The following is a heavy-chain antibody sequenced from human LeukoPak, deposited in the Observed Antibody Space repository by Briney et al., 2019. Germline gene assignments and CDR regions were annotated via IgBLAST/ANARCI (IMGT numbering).Heavy chain of an antibody. V-gene: IGHV4-39*07. CDR2: IYYSGST. D-gene: IGHD3-22*01. CDR3: ARDPDGDYYDSSGYYGWYFDY. CDR1: GGSISSSSYY. Sequence: NPSETLSLTCTVSGGSISSSSYYWGWIRQPPGKGLEWIGSIYYSGSTYYNPSLKSRVTMSVDTSKNQFSLKLSSVTAADTAVYYCARDPDGDYYDSSGYYGWYFDYWGQGTLVTVSS. J-gene: IGHJ4*02.